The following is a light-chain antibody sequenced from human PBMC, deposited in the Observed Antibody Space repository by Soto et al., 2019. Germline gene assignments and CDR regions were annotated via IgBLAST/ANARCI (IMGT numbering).Light chain of an antibody. V-gene: IGLV2-8*01. J-gene: IGLJ3*02. CDR3: SSFAGSSKLV. CDR1: SSDVGRYKY. Sequence: QSALTQPPSASGSPGQSVTTSCTGTSSDVGRYKYVSWYQQYPGKAPKVMIYEVNKRPSGVPDRFSGSKSGNTASLTVSGLQTEDEAHYYCSSFAGSSKLVFGGGTKLTVL. CDR2: EVN.